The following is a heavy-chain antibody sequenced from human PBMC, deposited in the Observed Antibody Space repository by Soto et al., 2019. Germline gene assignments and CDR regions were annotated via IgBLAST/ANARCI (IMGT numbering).Heavy chain of an antibody. CDR3: ARGGGGGLFEH. CDR1: GFTFSTYL. J-gene: IGHJ4*02. Sequence: GGSLRLSCAASGFTFSTYLMHWVRQAPGKGLEWMAVISYDERNKFYADSVKGRFTISRDNSKSSLFLQMNSLGVEDTAVYYCARGGGGGLFEHWGQGVLVTVSS. D-gene: IGHD2-21*01. CDR2: ISYDERNK. V-gene: IGHV3-30*03.